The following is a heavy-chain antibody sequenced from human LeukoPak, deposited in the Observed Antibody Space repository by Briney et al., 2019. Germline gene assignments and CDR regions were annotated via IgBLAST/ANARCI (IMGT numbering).Heavy chain of an antibody. J-gene: IGHJ6*02. D-gene: IGHD4-17*01. V-gene: IGHV5-51*01. CDR1: GYSFTSYW. Sequence: GESLKISCKGSGYSFTSYWIGWVRQMPGKGLEWMGIIYPGDFDIRYSPSFQGQVTISADKSISTAYLQWSSLKASDTAMYYCARHLGDYGDYGDGMDVWGQGTTVTVSS. CDR2: IYPGDFDI. CDR3: ARHLGDYGDYGDGMDV.